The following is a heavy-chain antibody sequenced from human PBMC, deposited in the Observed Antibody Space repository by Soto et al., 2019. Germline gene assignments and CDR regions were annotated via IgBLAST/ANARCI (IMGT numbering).Heavy chain of an antibody. D-gene: IGHD2-2*01. V-gene: IGHV4-34*01. J-gene: IGHJ6*02. CDR3: AREEVPQWFTRGYYGMDV. CDR1: GGSFSGYY. Sequence: LSLTCAVYGGSFSGYYWTWIRQPPGKGLEWIGEVNQSGSTNYNSSLNSRVTISVDTSKNQLSLKLRSVTAADTAVYYCAREEVPQWFTRGYYGMDVWGQGTTVTVSS. CDR2: VNQSGST.